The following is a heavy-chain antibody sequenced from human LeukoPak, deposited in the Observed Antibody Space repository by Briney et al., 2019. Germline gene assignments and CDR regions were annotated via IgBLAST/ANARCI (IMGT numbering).Heavy chain of an antibody. D-gene: IGHD3-9*01. Sequence: SETLFLTCTVSGGSISGYYWSWIRQPPGKGLEWIGYIYYSGSTNYNPSLKSRVTISVDTSKNQFSLKLSSVTAADTAVYYCARTYYDILTGHESYFDYWGQGTLVTVSS. CDR3: ARTYYDILTGHESYFDY. CDR1: GGSISGYY. CDR2: IYYSGST. J-gene: IGHJ4*02. V-gene: IGHV4-59*08.